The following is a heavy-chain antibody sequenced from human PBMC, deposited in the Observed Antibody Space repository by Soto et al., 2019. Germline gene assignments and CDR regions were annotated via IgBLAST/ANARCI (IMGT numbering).Heavy chain of an antibody. V-gene: IGHV4-31*03. J-gene: IGHJ2*01. CDR3: ARVQDSSGWYWNWYFDL. D-gene: IGHD6-19*01. CDR1: GGSISSGGYY. CDR2: IYYSGST. Sequence: QVQLQESGPGLVKPSQTLSLTCTVSGGSISSGGYYWSWIRQHPGKGLEWIRYIYYSGSTYYNPSLKSRVTISVDTSKNQFSLKLSSVTAADTAVYYCARVQDSSGWYWNWYFDLWGRGTLVTVSS.